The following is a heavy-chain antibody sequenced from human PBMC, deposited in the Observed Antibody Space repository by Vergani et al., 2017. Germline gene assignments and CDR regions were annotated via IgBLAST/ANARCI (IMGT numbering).Heavy chain of an antibody. CDR1: GASINNDFYY. D-gene: IGHD4-23*01. CDR3: ARDNKQLRPRAFDL. CDR2: IYVSGIT. Sequence: QVQLQESGPGLVKPSQTLSLTCTVSGASINNDFYYWHWIRQPAGKGLEWIVRIYVSGITDYNSSLQSRVSMSVDTSKNQFSLTMTSVTAAETAVYYCARDNKQLRPRAFDLWGQGKMVTVSS. J-gene: IGHJ3*01. V-gene: IGHV4-61*02.